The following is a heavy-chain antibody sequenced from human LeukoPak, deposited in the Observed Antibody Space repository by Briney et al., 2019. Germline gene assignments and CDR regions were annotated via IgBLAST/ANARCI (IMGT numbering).Heavy chain of an antibody. CDR1: GGSIRSYY. CDR3: AGDQTSKGDAFDI. J-gene: IGHJ3*02. Sequence: SETLSLTCSVSGGSIRSYYWSWIRQPPGKGPEWIGYIHYSGSTNYNPSLKSRVTVSVDTSKNQFSLKLSSVTAADTAVYYCAGDQTSKGDAFDIWGQGTMVTVSS. CDR2: IHYSGST. V-gene: IGHV4-59*01.